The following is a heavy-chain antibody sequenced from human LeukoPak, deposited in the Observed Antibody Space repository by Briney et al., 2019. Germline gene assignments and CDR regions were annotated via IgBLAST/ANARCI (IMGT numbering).Heavy chain of an antibody. CDR3: ARLSAGSHFHLDS. Sequence: RGESLKITCKGSGYTFSNNWIGWVRQMPGKGLEWVGIIYPGDSQTRYSPSFQGQVTISADKSTSTAYLQWSSLKASDIAMYYCARLSAGSHFHLDSWGQGTLVTVSS. V-gene: IGHV5-51*01. J-gene: IGHJ4*02. CDR2: IYPGDSQT. CDR1: GYTFSNNW. D-gene: IGHD1-26*01.